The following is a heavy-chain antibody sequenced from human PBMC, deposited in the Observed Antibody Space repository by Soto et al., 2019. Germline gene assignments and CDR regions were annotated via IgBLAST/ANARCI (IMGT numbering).Heavy chain of an antibody. D-gene: IGHD3-10*01. Sequence: PSETLSLTCTVSGGSVSSGSYYWSWIRQPPGKGLEWIGYIYYSGSTNYNPSLKSRVTISVDTSKNQFSLKLSSVTAADTAVYYCARMPPGGSGSSGGLHYYYYGMDVWGQGTTVTVSS. V-gene: IGHV4-61*01. CDR2: IYYSGST. J-gene: IGHJ6*02. CDR3: ARMPPGGSGSSGGLHYYYYGMDV. CDR1: GGSVSSGSYY.